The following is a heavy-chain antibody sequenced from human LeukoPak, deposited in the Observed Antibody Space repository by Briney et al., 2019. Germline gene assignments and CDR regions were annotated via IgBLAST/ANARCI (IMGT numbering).Heavy chain of an antibody. J-gene: IGHJ4*02. CDR3: ARGRHRSGTYPGRY. CDR1: GYTFTAYY. D-gene: IGHD3-3*01. CDR2: INPNSGNT. V-gene: IGHV1-8*02. Sequence: GASVKVSCKASGYTFTAYYMHWVRQAPGQGLEWMGWINPNSGNTGYAQKFQGRVTMTRNTSISTAYMELSSLRSEDTAVYYCARGRHRSGTYPGRYWGQGTLVTVSS.